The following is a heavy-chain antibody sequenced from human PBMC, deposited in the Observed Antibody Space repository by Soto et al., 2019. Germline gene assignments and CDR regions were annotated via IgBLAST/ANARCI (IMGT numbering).Heavy chain of an antibody. Sequence: ASVKVSCKASGYTFTSYYMHWVRQAPGQGLEWMGIINPSGGSTSYAQKFQGRVTMTRDTSTSTVYMELSSLGSEDTAVYYCASSRSESSSWYWFDPWGQGNLVTVSS. V-gene: IGHV1-46*01. J-gene: IGHJ5*02. D-gene: IGHD6-13*01. CDR1: GYTFTSYY. CDR3: ASSRSESSSWYWFDP. CDR2: INPSGGST.